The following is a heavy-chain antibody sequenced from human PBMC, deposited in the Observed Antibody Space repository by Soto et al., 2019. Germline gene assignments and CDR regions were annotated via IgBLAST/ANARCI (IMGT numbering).Heavy chain of an antibody. V-gene: IGHV1-3*01. CDR2: INAGNGNT. J-gene: IGHJ4*02. D-gene: IGHD6-19*01. Sequence: ASVKVSCKASGYTFTSYAMHWVRQAPGQRLEWMGWINAGNGNTKYSQKFQGRVTITRDTSASTAYMELSSLRSEDTAVYYCATDVGSSGWYRSGVDYWGQGTLVTVSS. CDR1: GYTFTSYA. CDR3: ATDVGSSGWYRSGVDY.